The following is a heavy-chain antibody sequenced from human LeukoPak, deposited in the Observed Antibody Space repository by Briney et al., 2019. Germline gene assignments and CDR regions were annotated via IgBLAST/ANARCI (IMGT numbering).Heavy chain of an antibody. CDR1: GFTFSSYS. CDR3: AREDSYGSEGFDY. V-gene: IGHV3-21*01. CDR2: ISSSSSYI. J-gene: IGHJ4*02. Sequence: GGSLRLSCAASGFTFSSYSMNWVRQAPGKGLEWVSSISSSSSYIYYADSVKGRFTISRDNAKNSLYLQMNSLRAEDTAVYYCAREDSYGSEGFDYWGQGTLVTVSS. D-gene: IGHD5-18*01.